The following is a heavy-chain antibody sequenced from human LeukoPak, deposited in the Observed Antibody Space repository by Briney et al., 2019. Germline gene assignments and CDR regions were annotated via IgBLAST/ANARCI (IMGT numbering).Heavy chain of an antibody. CDR2: IIPIFGTA. Sequence: ASVEVSCKASGGTFSSYAISWVRQAPGQGLEWMGGIIPIFGTANYAQKFQGRVTITTDESTSTAHMELSSLRSEDTAVYYCARDGKEYYGSGSYYTSWGQGTLVTVSS. J-gene: IGHJ4*02. V-gene: IGHV1-69*05. CDR1: GGTFSSYA. CDR3: ARDGKEYYGSGSYYTS. D-gene: IGHD3-10*01.